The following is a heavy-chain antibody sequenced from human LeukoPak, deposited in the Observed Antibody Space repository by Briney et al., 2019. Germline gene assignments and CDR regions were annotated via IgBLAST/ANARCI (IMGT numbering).Heavy chain of an antibody. D-gene: IGHD2-2*01. J-gene: IGHJ4*02. V-gene: IGHV1-69*13. Sequence: SVKVSCKASGGTFSSYAISWVRQAPGQGLEWMGGITPIFGTANYAQKFQGRVTITADESTSTAYMELSSLKSEDTAVYYCARDYCSSTSCLFDYWGQGTLVTVSS. CDR3: ARDYCSSTSCLFDY. CDR1: GGTFSSYA. CDR2: ITPIFGTA.